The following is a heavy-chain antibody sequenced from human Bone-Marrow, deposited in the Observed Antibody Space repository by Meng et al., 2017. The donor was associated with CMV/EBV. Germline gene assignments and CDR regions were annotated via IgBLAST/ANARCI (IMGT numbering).Heavy chain of an antibody. J-gene: IGHJ6*01. CDR2: IDPNDGST. D-gene: IGHD2-2*01. V-gene: IGHV1-2*02. CDR1: GYTFTVNY. Sequence: ASVKVSCKASGYTFTVNYLHWVRQAPGQGLEWMGVIDPNDGSTDYAQKFRGRVTMTRDTSISTAYMELSRLRSDDTAVYYRARVVEYCSSTSCYYYGMDVWGQGTTVTVYS. CDR3: ARVVEYCSSTSCYYYGMDV.